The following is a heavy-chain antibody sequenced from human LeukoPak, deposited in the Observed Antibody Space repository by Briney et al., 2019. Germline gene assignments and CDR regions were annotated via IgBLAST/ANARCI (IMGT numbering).Heavy chain of an antibody. V-gene: IGHV3-13*01. Sequence: GGSLRLSCAASGFTFSSYDMHWVRQATGKGLEWVSAIGTAGDTYYPGSVKGRFTISRENAKNSLYLQMNSLRAGDTAVYYCAKAQGIAVAMNYYYYYGMDAWGQGTTVTVSS. J-gene: IGHJ6*02. CDR3: AKAQGIAVAMNYYYYYGMDA. CDR2: IGTAGDT. CDR1: GFTFSSYD. D-gene: IGHD6-19*01.